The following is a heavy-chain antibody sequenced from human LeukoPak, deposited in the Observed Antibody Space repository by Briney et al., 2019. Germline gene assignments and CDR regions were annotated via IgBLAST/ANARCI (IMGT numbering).Heavy chain of an antibody. Sequence: ASVKVSCKASGYTSTSYDINWVRQATGQGLEWMGWMNPNSGNTGYAQKFQGRVTMTRNTSISTAYMELSSLRSEDTAVYYCARGGSGWYYYYYGMDVWGQGTTVTVSS. J-gene: IGHJ6*02. V-gene: IGHV1-8*01. CDR3: ARGGSGWYYYYYGMDV. D-gene: IGHD6-19*01. CDR1: GYTSTSYD. CDR2: MNPNSGNT.